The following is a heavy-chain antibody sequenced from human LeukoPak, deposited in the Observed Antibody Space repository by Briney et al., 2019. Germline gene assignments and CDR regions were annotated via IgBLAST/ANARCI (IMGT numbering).Heavy chain of an antibody. Sequence: PGGSLRLSCAASGFTFSSYWMSWVRQAPGKGLEWVANIKQDGSEKQYVDSVKGRFAISRDNAENSLYLQMNSLKGEDTAVYYCGRFTRSGDSVYWGQGTLVTVSS. J-gene: IGHJ4*02. D-gene: IGHD7-27*01. CDR3: GRFTRSGDSVY. CDR1: GFTFSSYW. V-gene: IGHV3-7*04. CDR2: IKQDGSEK.